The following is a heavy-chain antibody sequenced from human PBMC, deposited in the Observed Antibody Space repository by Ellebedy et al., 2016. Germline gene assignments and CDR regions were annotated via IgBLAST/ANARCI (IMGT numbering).Heavy chain of an antibody. CDR1: GYSISSGYY. D-gene: IGHD6-19*01. Sequence: SETLSLXCTVSGYSISSGYYWGWIRQPPGKGLEWIGSIYYSGSTYYNPSLKSRVTISVDTSKNQFSLKLTSVTAADTAMYYCARSVAGTGNFLHWGQGTLVTVSS. V-gene: IGHV4-38-2*02. CDR3: ARSVAGTGNFLH. J-gene: IGHJ1*01. CDR2: IYYSGST.